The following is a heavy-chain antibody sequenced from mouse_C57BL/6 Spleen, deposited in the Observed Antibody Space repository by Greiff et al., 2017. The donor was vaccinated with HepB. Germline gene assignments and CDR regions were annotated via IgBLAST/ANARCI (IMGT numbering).Heavy chain of an antibody. D-gene: IGHD2-1*01. V-gene: IGHV14-4*01. CDR2: IDPENGDT. Sequence: EVQLQQSGAELVRPGASVKLSCTASGFNIKDDYMHWVKQRPEQGLEWIGWIDPENGDTEYASKFQGKATTKADTSSNTAYLQLSSLTSEDTAVYYWTTFYGNYDGYYAMDYWGQGTSVTVSS. CDR1: GFNIKDDY. J-gene: IGHJ4*01. CDR3: TTFYGNYDGYYAMDY.